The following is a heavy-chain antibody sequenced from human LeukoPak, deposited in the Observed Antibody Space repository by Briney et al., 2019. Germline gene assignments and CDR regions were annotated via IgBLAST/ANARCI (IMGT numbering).Heavy chain of an antibody. D-gene: IGHD6-13*01. CDR1: GFTFSSYG. V-gene: IGHV3-30*18. Sequence: GGSLRLSCAASGFTFSSYGMHWVRQAPGKGLEWVAVISYDGSNKYYADSVKGRFTISRDNSKNTLYLQMNSLRAEDTAVYYCAKDQGRVYGYFDSWGQGTLVTVSS. CDR3: AKDQGRVYGYFDS. J-gene: IGHJ4*02. CDR2: ISYDGSNK.